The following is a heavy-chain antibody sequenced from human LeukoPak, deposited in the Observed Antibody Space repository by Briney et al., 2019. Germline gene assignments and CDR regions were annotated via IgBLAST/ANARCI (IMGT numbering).Heavy chain of an antibody. J-gene: IGHJ5*02. CDR2: IIPIFGTA. D-gene: IGHD5-18*01. Sequence: EASVKVSCTASGGTFSSYAISWVRQAPGQGLEWMGGIIPIFGTANYAQKFQGRVTITADESTSTAYMELSSLRSEDTAVYYCARDGGYSYGLNWFDPWGQGTLVTVSS. CDR3: ARDGGYSYGLNWFDP. CDR1: GGTFSSYA. V-gene: IGHV1-69*13.